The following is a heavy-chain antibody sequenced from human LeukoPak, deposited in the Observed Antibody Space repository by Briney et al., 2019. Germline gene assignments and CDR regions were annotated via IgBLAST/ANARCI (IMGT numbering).Heavy chain of an antibody. CDR1: GFTFDDYA. J-gene: IGHJ4*02. Sequence: GGSLRLSCAASGFTFDDYAMHWVRQASGKGLEWVGRIRSKANSYATAYAASVKGRFTISRDDSKNTAYLQMNSLKTEDTAVYYCTRLVDSSSLWAHFDYWGQGTLVTVSS. CDR3: TRLVDSSSLWAHFDY. V-gene: IGHV3-73*01. D-gene: IGHD6-6*01. CDR2: IRSKANSYAT.